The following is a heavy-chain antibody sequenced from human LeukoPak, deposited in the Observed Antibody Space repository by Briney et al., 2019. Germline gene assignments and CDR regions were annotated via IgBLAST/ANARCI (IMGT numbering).Heavy chain of an antibody. Sequence: GGSLRLSCAASGFTFSSYGMNWVRQAPGKGLEWVSSISSSSSYIYYADSVKGRFTISRHNAKNSLYLQMNSLRAEDTAVYYCASGVRQLLDFRHSFDPWGQGTLVTVSS. CDR1: GFTFSSYG. V-gene: IGHV3-21*01. CDR2: ISSSSSYI. J-gene: IGHJ5*02. CDR3: ASGVRQLLDFRHSFDP. D-gene: IGHD1-1*01.